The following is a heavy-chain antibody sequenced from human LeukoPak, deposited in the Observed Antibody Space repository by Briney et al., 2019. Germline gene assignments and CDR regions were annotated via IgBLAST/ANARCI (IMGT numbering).Heavy chain of an antibody. D-gene: IGHD4-23*01. J-gene: IGHJ4*02. Sequence: ASVQVSCKASGGTFSSYAISWVRQAPGQGLERMGGIIPIFGTANYAQKFQGRVTITADESTSTAYMELSSLRSEDTAVYYCARDGGGNSLGFDYWGQGTLVTVSS. V-gene: IGHV1-69*13. CDR2: IIPIFGTA. CDR3: ARDGGGNSLGFDY. CDR1: GGTFSSYA.